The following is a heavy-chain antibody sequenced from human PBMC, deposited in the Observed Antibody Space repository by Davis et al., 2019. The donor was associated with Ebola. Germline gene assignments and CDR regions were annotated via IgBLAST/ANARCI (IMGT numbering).Heavy chain of an antibody. V-gene: IGHV3-30-3*02. J-gene: IGHJ4*02. D-gene: IGHD2-8*02. Sequence: PGGSLRLSCAASGFTFSSYAMHWVRQAPGKGLEWVAVISYDGSNKYYADSVKGRFTISRDNSKNTLYLQMNSLRAEDTAVYYCAKDRKAVLVVYAPEGDYWGQGTLVTVSS. CDR3: AKDRKAVLVVYAPEGDY. CDR2: ISYDGSNK. CDR1: GFTFSSYA.